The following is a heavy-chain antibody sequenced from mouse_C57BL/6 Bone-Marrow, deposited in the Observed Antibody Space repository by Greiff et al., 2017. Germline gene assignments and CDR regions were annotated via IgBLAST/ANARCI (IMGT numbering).Heavy chain of an antibody. CDR3: ARPYYYGPWYFDV. J-gene: IGHJ1*03. V-gene: IGHV1-4*01. D-gene: IGHD1-1*01. CDR1: GYTFTSYT. CDR2: INPSSGYT. Sequence: VQVVESGAELARPGASVKMSCKASGYTFTSYTMHWVKQRPGQGLEWIGYINPSSGYTKYNQKFKDKATLTADKSSSTAYMQLSSLTSEDSAVYYCARPYYYGPWYFDVWGTGTTVTVSS.